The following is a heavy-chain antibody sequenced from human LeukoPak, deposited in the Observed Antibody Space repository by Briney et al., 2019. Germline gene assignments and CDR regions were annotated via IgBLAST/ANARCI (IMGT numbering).Heavy chain of an antibody. V-gene: IGHV3-53*01. D-gene: IGHD3-22*01. CDR1: GFTVSSNY. Sequence: GGSLRLSCAASGFTVSSNYMSWVRQAPGKGLEWVSVIYSGGSTYYADSVKGRFTISRDNSKNTLYLQMNSLRGEDTAIYYCAFTTYYYDSSGYRFDYWGQGTLVTVSS. CDR2: IYSGGST. J-gene: IGHJ4*02. CDR3: AFTTYYYDSSGYRFDY.